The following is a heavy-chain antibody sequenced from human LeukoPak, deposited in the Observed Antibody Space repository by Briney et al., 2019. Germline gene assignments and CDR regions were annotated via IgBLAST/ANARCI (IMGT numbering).Heavy chain of an antibody. CDR3: ARVSQTIGALDY. D-gene: IGHD4/OR15-4a*01. Sequence: GGSLRLSCAASGFTFSSYAMHWVRQAPGKGLEWVAVISYDGSNKYYADSVKGRFTISRDNSKNTLYLQMNSLRAEDTAVYYCARVSQTIGALDYWGQGTLVTVSS. CDR1: GFTFSSYA. V-gene: IGHV3-30-3*01. J-gene: IGHJ4*02. CDR2: ISYDGSNK.